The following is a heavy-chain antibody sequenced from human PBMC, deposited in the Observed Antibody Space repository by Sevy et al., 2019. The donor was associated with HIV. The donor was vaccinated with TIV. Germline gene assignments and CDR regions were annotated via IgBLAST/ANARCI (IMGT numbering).Heavy chain of an antibody. CDR3: ARERLSTVTTGLYYFDY. D-gene: IGHD4-17*01. CDR2: IYSGGST. Sequence: GWSLRLSCAASGFTVSSNYMSWVRQAPGKGLEWVSVIYSGGSTYYADSVKGRFTISRDNSKNTLYLQMNSLRAEDTAVYYCARERLSTVTTGLYYFDYWGQGTLVTVSS. CDR1: GFTVSSNY. J-gene: IGHJ4*02. V-gene: IGHV3-53*01.